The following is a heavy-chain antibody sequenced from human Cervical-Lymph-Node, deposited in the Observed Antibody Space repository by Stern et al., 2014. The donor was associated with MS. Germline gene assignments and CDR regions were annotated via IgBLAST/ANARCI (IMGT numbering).Heavy chain of an antibody. CDR3: ARTYDFWNGYEDY. J-gene: IGHJ4*02. CDR1: GYSFTSHG. Sequence: VQLVESGAEVKKPGASVKVSCKASGYSFTSHGISWVRQAPGQGLEWMGWISADNGNANYAQKIQGRVTMTTDTSTTTVYMELRSLRSDDTAVYYCARTYDFWNGYEDYWGQGTLVTVSS. D-gene: IGHD3-3*01. V-gene: IGHV1-18*01. CDR2: ISADNGNA.